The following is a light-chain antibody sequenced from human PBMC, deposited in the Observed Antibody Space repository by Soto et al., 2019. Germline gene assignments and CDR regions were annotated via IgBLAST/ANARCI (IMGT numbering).Light chain of an antibody. CDR3: SSYTTSGTPV. CDR2: EVS. J-gene: IGLJ3*02. CDR1: SSDVGGYNY. Sequence: SALTQPASVSGSPGQSITISCTGTSSDVGGYNYVSWYQQNPGTAPKVMIYEVSNRPSGVSNRFSGSKSGNTGSLTISGLQAEDEADYYCSSYTTSGTPVFGGGTKLTVL. V-gene: IGLV2-14*01.